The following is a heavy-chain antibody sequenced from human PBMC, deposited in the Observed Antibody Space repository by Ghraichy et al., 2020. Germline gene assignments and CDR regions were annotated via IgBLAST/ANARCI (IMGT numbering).Heavy chain of an antibody. CDR1: GGSISGSSYY. D-gene: IGHD3-10*01. CDR3: ARGIAPGSLYNVPC. V-gene: IGHV4-39*01. CDR2: IFYSGST. Sequence: SQTLSLTCTVSGGSISGSSYYWGWIRQPPGKGLEWIGSIFYSGSTYYSPSLKSRVTMSVDTSKNQFSLRLSSVTAADTAVYYCARGIAPGSLYNVPCWGQGTLVTVSS. J-gene: IGHJ4*02.